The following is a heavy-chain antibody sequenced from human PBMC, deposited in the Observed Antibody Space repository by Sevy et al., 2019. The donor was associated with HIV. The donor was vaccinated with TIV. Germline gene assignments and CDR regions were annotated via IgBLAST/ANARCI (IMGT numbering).Heavy chain of an antibody. CDR3: ARVPYSSGLRFDY. CDR2: ISSDATNK. V-gene: IGHV3-30*14. CDR1: GFTFSDDA. Sequence: GGSLRLSCKASGFTFSDDAMHWVHQAPGKGPEWVAVISSDATNKFYADSEKDRFTISRDNLKNTLYLQINNLRPADTAVYYCARVPYSSGLRFDYWGQGTLVTVSS. D-gene: IGHD6-19*01. J-gene: IGHJ4*02.